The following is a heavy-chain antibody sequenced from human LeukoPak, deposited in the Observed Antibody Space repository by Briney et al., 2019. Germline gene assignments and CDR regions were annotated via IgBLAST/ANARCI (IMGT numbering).Heavy chain of an antibody. V-gene: IGHV4-61*05. CDR2: IHYSGST. CDR1: GGSISSSSYY. D-gene: IGHD1-26*01. J-gene: IGHJ4*02. CDR3: ARGAPWSGNYLIDY. Sequence: PSETLSLTCTVSGGSISSSSYYWGWIRQPPGKGLEWIGYIHYSGSTTYNPSLKSRVTISIDTSKNQFSLKLSSATVADTAIYYCARGAPWSGNYLIDYWGQGTLVTVSS.